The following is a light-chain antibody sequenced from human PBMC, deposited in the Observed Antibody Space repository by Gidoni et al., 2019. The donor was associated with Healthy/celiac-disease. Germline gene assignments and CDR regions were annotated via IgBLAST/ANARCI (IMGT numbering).Light chain of an antibody. V-gene: IGKV3-11*01. J-gene: IGKJ5*01. CDR2: EAS. Sequence: EIVLTQSPATLSLSPGERATLSCSASQSVVSYLAWYQQKPGQAPRLLIYEASNRATGIPDRFSGSGSGTDFTLTISSLEPEDFAVYYCQQRSNWPPAFGQGTRVEIK. CDR3: QQRSNWPPA. CDR1: QSVVSY.